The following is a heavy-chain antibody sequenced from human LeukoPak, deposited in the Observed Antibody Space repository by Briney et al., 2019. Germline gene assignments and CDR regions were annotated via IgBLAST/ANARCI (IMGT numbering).Heavy chain of an antibody. Sequence: GGSLRLSCAASGFTFSSYGMSWVRQAPGKGLVWVSRINSDGSSTSYADSVKGRFTISRDNAKNTLYLQMNSLRAEDTAVYYCARDLSGIAVAGYYYYYYYMDVWGKGTTVTVSS. CDR3: ARDLSGIAVAGYYYYYYYMDV. D-gene: IGHD6-19*01. J-gene: IGHJ6*03. CDR2: INSDGSST. CDR1: GFTFSSYG. V-gene: IGHV3-74*01.